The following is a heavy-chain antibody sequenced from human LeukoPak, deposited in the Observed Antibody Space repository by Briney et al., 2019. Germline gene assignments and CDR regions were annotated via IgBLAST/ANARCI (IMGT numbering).Heavy chain of an antibody. CDR2: IIPIFGTA. J-gene: IGHJ4*02. Sequence: SVTVSFTASGGTFIIYAISWVRQAPGQGLEWMGGIIPIFGTANYAQKFQGRVTITADESTSTAYMELSSLRSEDTAVYYCARAWEYDYVWGSFDYWGQGTLVTVSS. V-gene: IGHV1-69*01. D-gene: IGHD3-16*01. CDR1: GGTFIIYA. CDR3: ARAWEYDYVWGSFDY.